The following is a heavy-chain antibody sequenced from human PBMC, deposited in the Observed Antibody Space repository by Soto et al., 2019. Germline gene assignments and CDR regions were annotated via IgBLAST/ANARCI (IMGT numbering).Heavy chain of an antibody. CDR3: AKPNLFCSSTSCYDY. CDR2: ISGSGSNT. Sequence: GGSLSLSCAASGFTFTNYAMSWVRQAPGKGLEWVSAISGSGSNTYYPDSVKGRFTISRDNSKSTLYLQMNSLRAEDTAVYYCAKPNLFCSSTSCYDYWGQGTLVTVSS. J-gene: IGHJ4*02. V-gene: IGHV3-23*01. CDR1: GFTFTNYA. D-gene: IGHD2-2*01.